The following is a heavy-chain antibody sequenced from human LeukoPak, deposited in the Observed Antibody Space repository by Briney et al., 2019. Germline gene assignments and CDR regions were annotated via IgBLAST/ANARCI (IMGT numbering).Heavy chain of an antibody. CDR2: ISGAGGST. Sequence: HPGGSLRLSCAAAGFTFSTFAMSWVRQAPEKGLEWVSSISGAGGSTYYADSVKGRFTISRDNSKNTLFLQMNSLRAEDTAVYYCAKNRLGGVPGSSFHYWAREPWSPSPQ. J-gene: IGHJ4*02. D-gene: IGHD3-3*01. CDR3: AKNRLGGVPGSSFHY. CDR1: GFTFSTFA. V-gene: IGHV3-23*01.